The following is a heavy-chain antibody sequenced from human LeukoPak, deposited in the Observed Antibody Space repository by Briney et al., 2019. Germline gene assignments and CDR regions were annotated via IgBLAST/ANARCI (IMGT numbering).Heavy chain of an antibody. J-gene: IGHJ4*02. CDR1: GFTFSSYA. CDR2: ISGSGGST. D-gene: IGHD3-10*01. CDR3: AKDRGLYGSESYSDY. V-gene: IGHV3-23*01. Sequence: PGGSLRLSCAASGFTFSSYAMSWVRQAPGKGLEWVSAISGSGGSTYYADSVKGRFTISRDNSKNTLYLQMNSLRAEDTAVYYCAKDRGLYGSESYSDYWGQGTLVTVSS.